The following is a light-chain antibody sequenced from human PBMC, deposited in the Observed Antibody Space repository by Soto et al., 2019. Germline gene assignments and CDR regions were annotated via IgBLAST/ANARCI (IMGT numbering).Light chain of an antibody. J-gene: IGKJ1*01. Sequence: EIVLTQSPATLSLSPGERATLSCRASPSVTNYLAWYQQKPGQAPRLVIYGASSRATGIPDRFSGSGSGTDFTLTISRLEPEDFAVYYCQQYGSSQWTFGQGTKVDIK. CDR2: GAS. CDR3: QQYGSSQWT. V-gene: IGKV3-20*01. CDR1: PSVTNY.